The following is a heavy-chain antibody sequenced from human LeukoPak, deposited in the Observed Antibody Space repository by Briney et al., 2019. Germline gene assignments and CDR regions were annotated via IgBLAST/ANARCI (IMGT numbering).Heavy chain of an antibody. CDR2: ISNSGTAI. V-gene: IGHV3-48*03. CDR3: ARAGYSMDTEYFQH. CDR1: GFTVSSNY. Sequence: GGSLRLSCAVSGFTVSSNYMNWVRQAPGKGLEWVSYISNSGTAIYYADSVKGRFTISRDNAKSSLYLQMNSLRAEDTAVYYCARAGYSMDTEYFQHWGQGTLVTVSS. D-gene: IGHD5-18*01. J-gene: IGHJ1*01.